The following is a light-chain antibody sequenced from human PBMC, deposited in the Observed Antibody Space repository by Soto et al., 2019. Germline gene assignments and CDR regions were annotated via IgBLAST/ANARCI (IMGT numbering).Light chain of an antibody. V-gene: IGKV3-20*01. CDR2: GAS. J-gene: IGKJ3*01. Sequence: EVVLTQSPGTLSLSPGERATLSCRASQSVAANYLAWSQQKRGQAPRLLIYGASSRATGIPDRFSGSGSGTDFTLTISRLESEDFSVYYCHQYGTAPLTFGPGTKVDI. CDR1: QSVAANY. CDR3: HQYGTAPLT.